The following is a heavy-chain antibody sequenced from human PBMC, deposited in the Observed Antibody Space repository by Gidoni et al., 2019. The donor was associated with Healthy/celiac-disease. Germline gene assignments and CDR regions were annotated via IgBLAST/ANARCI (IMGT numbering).Heavy chain of an antibody. CDR2: INHSGST. V-gene: IGHV4-34*01. D-gene: IGHD2-2*01. CDR3: ARGGVVPAARGFDP. CDR1: GGSFSGYY. Sequence: QVQLQQWCAGLLKPSETLSLTCAVSGGSFSGYYWSWIRQPPGKWLEWIGEINHSGSTNYNPSLKSRVTISVDTSKNQFSLKLSSVTAADTAVYYCARGGVVPAARGFDPWGQGTLVTVSS. J-gene: IGHJ5*02.